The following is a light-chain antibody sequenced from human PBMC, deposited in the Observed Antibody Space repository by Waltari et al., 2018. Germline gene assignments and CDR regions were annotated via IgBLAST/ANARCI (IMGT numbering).Light chain of an antibody. CDR1: QSVSSSY. CDR2: GAS. Sequence: EIVLTQSPGTLSLSPGERATLSCRASQSVSSSYLAWYQQKPGQTPRLLIYGASSRATGIPDRFSGSGSGTDFTLTISRLEPEDFAVYYYQQYGSSPVTFGGGTKVEIK. J-gene: IGKJ4*01. CDR3: QQYGSSPVT. V-gene: IGKV3-20*01.